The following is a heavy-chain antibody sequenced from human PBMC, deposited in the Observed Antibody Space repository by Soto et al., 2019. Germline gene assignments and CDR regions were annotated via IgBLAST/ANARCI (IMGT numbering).Heavy chain of an antibody. J-gene: IGHJ3*02. D-gene: IGHD4-17*01. CDR2: ISYDGSNK. V-gene: IGHV3-30-3*01. Sequence: ILSCSASGFXFSSYAMHWVRQAPGKGLEWVAVISYDGSNKYYADSVKGRFTISRDNSKNTLYLQMNSLRAEDTAVYYCARGQEDYGDYDAFDIWGQGTMVTVS. CDR1: GFXFSSYA. CDR3: ARGQEDYGDYDAFDI.